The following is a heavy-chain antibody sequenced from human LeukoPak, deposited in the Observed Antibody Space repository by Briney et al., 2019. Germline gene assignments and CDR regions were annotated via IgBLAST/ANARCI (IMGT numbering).Heavy chain of an antibody. V-gene: IGHV4-59*01. Sequence: SETLSLTCTVSGGSISNYYWSWIRQPPGKGLEWIAYINYSGSTNYNPSLKSRVTISVDTSKNQFSLKLSSVTAADTAVYYCARASVMAPAYFDYWGQGTLVTVSS. CDR2: INYSGST. CDR3: ARASVMAPAYFDY. D-gene: IGHD5-24*01. J-gene: IGHJ4*02. CDR1: GGSISNYY.